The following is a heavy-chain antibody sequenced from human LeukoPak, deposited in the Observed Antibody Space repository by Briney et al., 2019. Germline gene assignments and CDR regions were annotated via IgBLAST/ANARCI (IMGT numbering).Heavy chain of an antibody. V-gene: IGHV1-2*02. CDR2: INPNSGGT. CDR3: ARGYGSGSYYPY. J-gene: IGHJ4*02. CDR1: GYTLTGYC. D-gene: IGHD3-10*01. Sequence: ASVKVSCKASGYTLTGYCMHWVRQAPGQGLEWMGWINPNSGGTNYAQKFQGRVTMTRDTSISTAYMELSRLRSDDTAVYYCARGYGSGSYYPYWSQGTLVTVSS.